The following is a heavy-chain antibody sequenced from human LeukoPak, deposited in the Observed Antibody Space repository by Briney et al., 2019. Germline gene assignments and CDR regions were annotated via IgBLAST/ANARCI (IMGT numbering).Heavy chain of an antibody. V-gene: IGHV4-39*01. CDR1: GGSISVSGYY. D-gene: IGHD5-18*01. J-gene: IGHJ4*02. CDR3: ARLSGYSYGYIAY. CDR2: IFYTGST. Sequence: SETLSLTCTVSGGSISVSGYYWGWIRQPPGKGLEWIGSIFYTGSTYYNPSLKSRVTISVAMSKNQFSLRLSSVTAAGTAVYYCARLSGYSYGYIAYWGQGTLVTVSS.